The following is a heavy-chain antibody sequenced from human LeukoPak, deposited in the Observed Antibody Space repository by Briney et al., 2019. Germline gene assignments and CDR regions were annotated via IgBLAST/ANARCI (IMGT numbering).Heavy chain of an antibody. Sequence: GGSLRLSCAASGFTFSDYYMSWIRQAPGKGLEWVSYISSSGSTIYYADSVKGRFTISRDNAKNSLYLQMNSLRAEDTAVYYCARGDVGLDYYGSGSYNIPYYWGQGTLVTVSS. CDR3: ARGDVGLDYYGSGSYNIPYY. D-gene: IGHD3-10*01. V-gene: IGHV3-11*01. CDR1: GFTFSDYY. J-gene: IGHJ4*02. CDR2: ISSSGSTI.